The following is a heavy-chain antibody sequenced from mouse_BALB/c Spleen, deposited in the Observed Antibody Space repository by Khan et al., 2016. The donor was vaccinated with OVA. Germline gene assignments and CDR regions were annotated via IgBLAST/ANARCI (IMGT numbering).Heavy chain of an antibody. CDR1: GYTFTNYG. J-gene: IGHJ4*01. CDR3: ARPPYFSYVMGY. D-gene: IGHD2-10*01. Sequence: QIQLVQSGPELKKPGETVKISCKASGYTFTNYGMHWVKQAPGRGLKWMGWINTYTGEPTYSDDFKGRFVFSLESPASIVYLLINNLKNEDTATYYCARPPYFSYVMGYWGQGTSVTVSS. CDR2: INTYTGEP. V-gene: IGHV9-3-1*01.